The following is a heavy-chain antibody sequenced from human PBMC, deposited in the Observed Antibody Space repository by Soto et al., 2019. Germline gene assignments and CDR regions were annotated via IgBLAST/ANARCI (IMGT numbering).Heavy chain of an antibody. CDR2: ISYDGSNK. Sequence: QVQLVESGGGVVQPGRSLTLSCAASGFTFSSYAMHWVRQAPGKGLEWVAVISYDGSNKYYADSVKGRFTISRDNSKNTLYLQMNSLRAEDTAVYYCASDADYYDSSGYYDYWGQGTLVTVSS. CDR1: GFTFSSYA. V-gene: IGHV3-30-3*01. D-gene: IGHD3-22*01. CDR3: ASDADYYDSSGYYDY. J-gene: IGHJ4*02.